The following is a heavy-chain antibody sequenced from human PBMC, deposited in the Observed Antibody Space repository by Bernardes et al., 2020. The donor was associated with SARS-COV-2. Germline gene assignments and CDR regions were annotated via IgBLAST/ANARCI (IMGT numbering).Heavy chain of an antibody. CDR3: ARNGQVATIRDYGMDV. D-gene: IGHD5-12*01. J-gene: IGHJ6*02. CDR1: GGSISSGDYY. CDR2: IYYSGTT. V-gene: IGHV4-31*03. Sequence: SETLSLTCTVSGGSISSGDYYWSWIRQHPGKGLEWIGYIYYSGTTYYNPSLKSRVTISVDTSKDQFSLKLISVTAADTAVYYCARNGQVATIRDYGMDVWGQGTTVTVSS.